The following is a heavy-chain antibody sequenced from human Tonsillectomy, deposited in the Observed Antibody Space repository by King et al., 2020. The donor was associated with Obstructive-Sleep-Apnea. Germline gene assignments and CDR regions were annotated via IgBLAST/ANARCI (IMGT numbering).Heavy chain of an antibody. D-gene: IGHD6-13*01. J-gene: IGHJ1*01. CDR3: ARDSWQQLILYSGPVFQQ. CDR2: ISYDGSYK. Sequence: VQLVESGGGVVQPGRSLRLSCVASGFNLSRYAMHWVRQAPGKGLEWVAVISYDGSYKYYADSVKGRFTISRDNSKNTLYLQMNSRRPEDTALFYCARDSWQQLILYSGPVFQQWGQGTLVTVSS. CDR1: GFNLSRYA. V-gene: IGHV3-30*04.